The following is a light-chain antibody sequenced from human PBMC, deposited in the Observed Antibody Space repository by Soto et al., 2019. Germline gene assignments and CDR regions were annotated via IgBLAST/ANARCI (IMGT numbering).Light chain of an antibody. CDR1: QSVSRT. J-gene: IGKJ2*01. V-gene: IGKV3-15*01. Sequence: EVVLTQSPATLSVSPGDRATLSCRASQSVSRTLAWYQQKPGQAPRLLIYGASTRATGVPARFSGSGSATEFTLSISSLQSEDVAVYYCQQYGDWPPETFGQGTKLEI. CDR3: QQYGDWPPET. CDR2: GAS.